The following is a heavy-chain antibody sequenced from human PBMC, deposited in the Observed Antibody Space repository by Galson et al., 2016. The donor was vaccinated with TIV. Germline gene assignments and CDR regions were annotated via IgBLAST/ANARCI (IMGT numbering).Heavy chain of an antibody. CDR2: TDENGGIT. CDR1: GFAFSNYW. Sequence: SLRLSCAASGFAFSNYWFHWVRQVPGQGLVRVSRTDENGGITNYADSVKGRFTISRDNAKNTLFLQMHSLRVEDTGVYYCARDLAGRDDYWGQGTLVTVSS. D-gene: IGHD6-19*01. V-gene: IGHV3-74*01. J-gene: IGHJ4*02. CDR3: ARDLAGRDDY.